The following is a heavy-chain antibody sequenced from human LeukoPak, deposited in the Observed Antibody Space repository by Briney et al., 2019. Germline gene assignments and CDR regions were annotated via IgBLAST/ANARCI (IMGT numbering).Heavy chain of an antibody. Sequence: SETLSLTCTVSGGSISSYYWSWIRQPPGKGLEWIGYIYYSGSTNYNPSLKSRVTISVDTSKNQFSLKLSSVTAADTAVYSCARGLRGFSTIYYYYGMDVWGQGTTVTVFS. V-gene: IGHV4-59*01. CDR2: IYYSGST. CDR1: GGSISSYY. J-gene: IGHJ6*02. D-gene: IGHD2-2*01. CDR3: ARGLRGFSTIYYYYGMDV.